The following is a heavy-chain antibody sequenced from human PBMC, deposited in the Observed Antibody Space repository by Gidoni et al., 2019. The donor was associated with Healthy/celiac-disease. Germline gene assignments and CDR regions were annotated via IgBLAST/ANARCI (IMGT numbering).Heavy chain of an antibody. Sequence: EVQLVESGGGVVQPGGSLRLSCAASGFTFAAYAMHWVRQAPGKGLEWVSLISGDGGSTYYAESVKGRFTISRDNSKNSLYLQMNSLRTEDTALYYCAKDHIPSYSYGRYYYYGMDVWGQGTTVTVSS. CDR3: AKDHIPSYSYGRYYYYGMDV. D-gene: IGHD5-18*01. CDR1: GFTFAAYA. V-gene: IGHV3-43*02. J-gene: IGHJ6*02. CDR2: ISGDGGST.